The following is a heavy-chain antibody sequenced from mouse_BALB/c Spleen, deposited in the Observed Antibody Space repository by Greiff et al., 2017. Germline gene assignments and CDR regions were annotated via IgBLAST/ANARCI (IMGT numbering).Heavy chain of an antibody. CDR1: GYTFTDYA. Sequence: QVHVKQSGPELVRPGESVKISCKGSGYTFTDYAMHWVKQSHAKSLEWIGVISIYYDNTNYNQKFKGKATMTVDKSSSTAYMELARLTSEDSAIYYCARRDYRYEYYYAMDYWGQGTSVTVSS. J-gene: IGHJ4*01. V-gene: IGHV1-67*01. D-gene: IGHD2-14*01. CDR3: ARRDYRYEYYYAMDY. CDR2: ISIYYDNT.